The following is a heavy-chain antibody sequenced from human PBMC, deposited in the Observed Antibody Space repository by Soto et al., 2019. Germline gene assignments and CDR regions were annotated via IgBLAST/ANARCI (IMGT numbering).Heavy chain of an antibody. V-gene: IGHV4-34*01. CDR2: INHSGST. CDR3: ARGYCRNFDY. CDR1: GGSFRGYY. D-gene: IGHD2-15*01. Sequence: SENLSLTCAVFGGSFRGYYWNWIRQPPGKGLEWIGEINHSGSTNYNPSLKSRVTISVDTSKNQFSLKLSSVTAADTAVYYCARGYCRNFDYWGQGTLVTVS. J-gene: IGHJ4*02.